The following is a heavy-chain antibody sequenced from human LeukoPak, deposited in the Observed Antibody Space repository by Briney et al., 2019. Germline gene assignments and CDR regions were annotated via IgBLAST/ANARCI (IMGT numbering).Heavy chain of an antibody. J-gene: IGHJ4*02. CDR3: VKDLTGTWSFDY. V-gene: IGHV3-64D*06. D-gene: IGHD3-9*01. Sequence: GGSLRLSCSTSGFTFSNHFMHWVRRAPGKGLEYVSSIGPNGASTLYADSVKGRFTISRDNSKNALYLQLTSLRLEDTALYYCVKDLTGTWSFDYWGQGTLVTVSS. CDR1: GFTFSNHF. CDR2: IGPNGAST.